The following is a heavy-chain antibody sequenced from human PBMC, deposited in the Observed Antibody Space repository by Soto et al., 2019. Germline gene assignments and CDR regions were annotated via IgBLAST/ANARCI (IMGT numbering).Heavy chain of an antibody. CDR1: GDSVSSISAA. V-gene: IGHV6-1*01. Sequence: SQTLSLTCAISGDSVSSISAAWNWIRQSPSRGLEWLGRTYYRSRWYNDYAVSVRSRITVNPDTSKNQFSLQLTSVTPEDTAVYYCAGTTSHYWYYMDVWGKGTTVTVSS. D-gene: IGHD1-7*01. CDR3: AGTTSHYWYYMDV. CDR2: TYYRSRWYN. J-gene: IGHJ6*03.